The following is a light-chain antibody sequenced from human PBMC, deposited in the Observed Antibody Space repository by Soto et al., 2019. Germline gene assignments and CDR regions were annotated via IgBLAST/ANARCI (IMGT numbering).Light chain of an antibody. CDR2: EVS. J-gene: IGLJ1*01. Sequence: QSALTQPPSASGSPGQSVTISCTGTSSDVGRYNYISWYQQRPGKAPKLIIYEVSKRPSGVPDRLSGFKYGNTASLTVSGLQDEDEADYYCSSYAGNSRYVFGTGTK. CDR3: SSYAGNSRYV. CDR1: SSDVGRYNY. V-gene: IGLV2-8*01.